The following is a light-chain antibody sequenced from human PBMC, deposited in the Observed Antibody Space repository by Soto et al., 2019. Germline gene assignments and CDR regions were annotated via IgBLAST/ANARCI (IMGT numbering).Light chain of an antibody. CDR1: QSISSN. J-gene: IGKJ1*01. V-gene: IGKV3-15*01. CDR3: QPYNXWPRT. CDR2: GAS. Sequence: EIVMTQSPATLSVSPGERATLSCRASQSISSNLAWYQHKPGQAPRLLIYGASTRATGIPARFSGSGSGTEFTLTISSLQSEDFAVYYCQPYNXWPRTFGQGTKVDI.